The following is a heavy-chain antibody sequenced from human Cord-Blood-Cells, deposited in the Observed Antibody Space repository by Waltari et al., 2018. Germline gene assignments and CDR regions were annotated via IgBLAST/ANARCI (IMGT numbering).Heavy chain of an antibody. Sequence: QVQLVQSGAEVKKPGASVKVSCKASGYTFTSYGISWVRQAPGQGLEWMGWISDYNGNTNYAQKLQGRVTMTTDTSTSTAYMGLRSLRSDDTAVYYCARDIRGEWGATLDAFDIWGQGTMVTVSS. V-gene: IGHV1-18*01. CDR3: ARDIRGEWGATLDAFDI. CDR2: ISDYNGNT. D-gene: IGHD1-26*01. CDR1: GYTFTSYG. J-gene: IGHJ3*02.